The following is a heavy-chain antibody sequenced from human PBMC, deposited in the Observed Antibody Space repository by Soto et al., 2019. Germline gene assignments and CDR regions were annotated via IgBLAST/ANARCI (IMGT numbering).Heavy chain of an antibody. CDR1: GGAFSGYY. J-gene: IGHJ6*02. CDR2: INHSGST. V-gene: IGHV4-34*01. CDR3: ARDNIVKMLYARRDYYAMDV. Sequence: QVQLQQWGAGLLKPSETLSLTCAVSGGAFSGYYWTWIRQPPGKGLEWIGEINHSGSTNDNPSLKSRVTMSVDTSKNQFYLKLSSVTAADTAVYYCARDNIVKMLYARRDYYAMDVWGQGTTVTVSS. D-gene: IGHD2-8*01.